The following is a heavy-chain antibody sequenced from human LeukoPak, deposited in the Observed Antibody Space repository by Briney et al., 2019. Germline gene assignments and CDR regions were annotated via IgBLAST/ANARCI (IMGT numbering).Heavy chain of an antibody. CDR1: GFTFSSFA. D-gene: IGHD3-10*01. CDR2: ISYDGNNK. J-gene: IGHJ4*02. Sequence: GRSLRLSCAASGFTFSSFALHWVRQAPGKGLQWVAVISYDGNNKYYADSVNGRFTISRDNSKNSLYQQMNSLRAEDTAVYYCARSGSGSYYIFGRRKNYFDYWGQGTLVTVSS. CDR3: ARSGSGSYYIFGRRKNYFDY. V-gene: IGHV3-30*07.